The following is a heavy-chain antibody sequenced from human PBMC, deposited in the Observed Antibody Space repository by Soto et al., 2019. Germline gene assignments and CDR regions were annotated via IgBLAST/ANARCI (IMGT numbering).Heavy chain of an antibody. CDR2: IYHSGST. CDR3: ARSFSWFDP. Sequence: SSETLSLTCAVSGYSISSGYYWGWIRQPPGKGLEWIGSIYHSGSTYYNPSLKSRVTISVDTSKNQFSLKLSSVTAADTAVYYCARSFSWFDPWGQGTLVTVSS. CDR1: GYSISSGYY. J-gene: IGHJ5*02. V-gene: IGHV4-38-2*01.